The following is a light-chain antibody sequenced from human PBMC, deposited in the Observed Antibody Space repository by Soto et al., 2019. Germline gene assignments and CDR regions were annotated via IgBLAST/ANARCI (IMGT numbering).Light chain of an antibody. Sequence: QSALTQPPSASGSPGQSVTISCTGTSSDVGAYKFVSWYQQNPGKAPKLIIYDVTKRPTGVPDRFSGSKSGNTASLTVSGLQDEDEADYYCSSYEGNSNYVFGSGTKVTV. V-gene: IGLV2-8*01. CDR2: DVT. CDR1: SSDVGAYKF. CDR3: SSYEGNSNYV. J-gene: IGLJ1*01.